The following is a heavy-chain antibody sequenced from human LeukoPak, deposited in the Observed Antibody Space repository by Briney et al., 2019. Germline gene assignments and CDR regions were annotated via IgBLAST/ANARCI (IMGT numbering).Heavy chain of an antibody. Sequence: PGGSLRLSCATSGFTFGYYEMNWVRQAPGKGLEWVSYISGSGTAIYYVDSVKGRFTISRGNAKNLLYLQMNSLRAEDTAIYYCAREDGDLNTDAFDIWGQGTMVTVSS. CDR1: GFTFGYYE. J-gene: IGHJ3*02. D-gene: IGHD4-17*01. CDR2: ISGSGTAI. V-gene: IGHV3-48*03. CDR3: AREDGDLNTDAFDI.